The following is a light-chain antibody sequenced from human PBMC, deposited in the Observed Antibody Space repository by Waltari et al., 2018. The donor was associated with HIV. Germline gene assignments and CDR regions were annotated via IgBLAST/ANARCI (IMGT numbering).Light chain of an antibody. CDR2: AVT. CDR1: SRDICGYNS. J-gene: IGLJ2*01. Sequence: QSALTQPPSASGSPGQSVTLSCTGSSRDICGYNSVSWYQPHPVNAPEVIFYAVTKRPSGVPYRVSAFKSGNTASLTVSGLQADDEADYYCSTYGGNNNLLFGGGTKLTVL. V-gene: IGLV2-8*01. CDR3: STYGGNNNLL.